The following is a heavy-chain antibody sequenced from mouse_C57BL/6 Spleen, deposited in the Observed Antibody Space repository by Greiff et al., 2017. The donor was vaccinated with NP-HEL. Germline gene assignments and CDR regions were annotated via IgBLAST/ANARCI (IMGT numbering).Heavy chain of an antibody. Sequence: EVQGVESGGGLVQPGGSMKLSCVASGFTFSNYWMNWVRQSPEKGLEWVAQIRLKSDNYATHYAESVKGRFTISRDDSKSSVYLQMNNLRAEDTGIYYCAYDYAHYYAMDYWGQGTSVTVSS. V-gene: IGHV6-3*01. D-gene: IGHD2-4*01. J-gene: IGHJ4*01. CDR2: IRLKSDNYAT. CDR3: AYDYAHYYAMDY. CDR1: GFTFSNYW.